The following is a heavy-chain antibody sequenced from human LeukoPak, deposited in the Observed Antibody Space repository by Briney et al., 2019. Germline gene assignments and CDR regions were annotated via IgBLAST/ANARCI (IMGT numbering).Heavy chain of an antibody. V-gene: IGHV3-23*01. CDR1: GFTFSSYA. CDR2: ISGSGDNT. D-gene: IGHD6-6*01. CDR3: AKWKYSNSGIDDY. Sequence: GGSLRLSCAASGFTFSSYAMSWVRQVPGRGLEWVSVISGSGDNTYYADSVKGRFTISRDNSKNMLYLQMNSLRAEDTAVYYCAKWKYSNSGIDDYWGQGTLVTVSS. J-gene: IGHJ4*02.